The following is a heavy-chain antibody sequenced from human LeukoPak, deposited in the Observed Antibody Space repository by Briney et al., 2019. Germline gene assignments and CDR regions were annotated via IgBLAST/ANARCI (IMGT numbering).Heavy chain of an antibody. CDR3: ARAGGTYYYESSGYYYQNWFDS. CDR1: GYRFSDYY. D-gene: IGHD3-22*01. V-gene: IGHV1-2*06. CDR2: INSNSGGT. J-gene: IGHJ5*01. Sequence: ASVKVSCRASGYRFSDYYMHWVRQAPGQGLEWMGRINSNSGGTGFAEKFRGRVTMTRDTSISTAYMELSRLTSDDTAVYYCARAGGTYYYESSGYYYQNWFDSWGQGTLVTVSS.